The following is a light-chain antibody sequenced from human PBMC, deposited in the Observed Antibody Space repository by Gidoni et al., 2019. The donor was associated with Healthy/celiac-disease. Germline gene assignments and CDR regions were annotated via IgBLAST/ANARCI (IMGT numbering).Light chain of an antibody. J-gene: IGKJ3*01. V-gene: IGKV3-11*01. CDR1: QSVSSY. CDR3: QQRSNWPPLT. CDR2: DAS. Sequence: ENVLTPSPPTLSLSPGERATLSCRASQSVSSYLAWYQQKPGQAPRLLIYDASNRATGIPARFSGSGSGTDFTLTISSLEPEDFAVYYCQQRSNWPPLTFXPXTKVDIK.